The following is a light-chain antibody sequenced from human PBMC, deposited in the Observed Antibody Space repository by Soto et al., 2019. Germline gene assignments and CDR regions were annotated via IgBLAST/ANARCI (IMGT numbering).Light chain of an antibody. CDR1: HSVSNN. V-gene: IGKV3-15*01. Sequence: ETVMTQSPASLSVSPGERATLSCRASHSVSNNLAWYQQKPGQAPRLLIYHASPRAPGIPARFSGSGSGTELTLAISSVQSGDSAVYYCQHYDSWPLTFGGGTKVEIK. CDR3: QHYDSWPLT. J-gene: IGKJ4*01. CDR2: HAS.